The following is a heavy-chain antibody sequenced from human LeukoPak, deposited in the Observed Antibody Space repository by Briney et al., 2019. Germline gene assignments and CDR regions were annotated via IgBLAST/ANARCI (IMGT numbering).Heavy chain of an antibody. V-gene: IGHV3-23*01. CDR3: AKSRILVATRTTAYDH. Sequence: GGSLRLSCAASGFTFSNYALNWVRQAPGEGLEWVSGISANGGGTYYADSVKGRFTISRDNSKNTLYLQMNSLRAEDTAIYYCAKSRILVATRTTAYDHWGQGTLVTVSS. D-gene: IGHD2-15*01. CDR2: ISANGGGT. CDR1: GFTFSNYA. J-gene: IGHJ4*02.